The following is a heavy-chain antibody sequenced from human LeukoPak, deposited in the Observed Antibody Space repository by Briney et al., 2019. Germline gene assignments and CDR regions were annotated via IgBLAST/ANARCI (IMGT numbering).Heavy chain of an antibody. V-gene: IGHV5-51*01. D-gene: IGHD5-18*01. CDR1: GYSFTSYW. J-gene: IGHJ6*03. CDR2: IYPGDSDT. Sequence: GESLKVSCKGSGYSFTSYWIGWVRQMPGKGLEWMGIIYPGDSDTRYSPSFQGQVTISADKSISTAYLQWSSLKASDTAMYYCARHLGSYGFNYYYMDVWGKGTTVTVSS. CDR3: ARHLGSYGFNYYYMDV.